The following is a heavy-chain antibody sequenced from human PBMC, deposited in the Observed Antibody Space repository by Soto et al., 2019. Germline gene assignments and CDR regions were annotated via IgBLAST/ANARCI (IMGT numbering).Heavy chain of an antibody. V-gene: IGHV4-30-4*01. CDR2: ISYSGNT. CDR1: GGSISSDDYY. CDR3: ARAYTVTTAARFDS. D-gene: IGHD4-17*01. Sequence: SETLSLTCTVSGGSISSDDYYWSWIRQPPGKGLEWIGYISYSGNTYYNPSLQSRVALSVDTSKNQFSLKLISVTATDTAVYYCARAYTVTTAARFDSWGQGAMVTVYS. J-gene: IGHJ4*02.